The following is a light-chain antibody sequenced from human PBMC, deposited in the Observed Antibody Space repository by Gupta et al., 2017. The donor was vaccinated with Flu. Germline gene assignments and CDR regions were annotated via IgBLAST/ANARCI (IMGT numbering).Light chain of an antibody. Sequence: EIVLTQSPGTLSLSPGERPTLSCRARQSVRSSYLAWYQQKPGQAPRLLIYGATSRATGIPDRFSGSGSGTDFTLTISRLEPEDFAVYYCQQDGSSPRTFGQGTKVEIK. CDR3: QQDGSSPRT. CDR1: QSVRSSY. CDR2: GAT. J-gene: IGKJ2*02. V-gene: IGKV3-20*01.